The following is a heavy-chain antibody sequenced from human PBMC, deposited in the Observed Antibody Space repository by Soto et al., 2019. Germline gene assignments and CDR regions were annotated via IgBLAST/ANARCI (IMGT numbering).Heavy chain of an antibody. CDR3: AKAAPIRYYFDY. CDR1: GFTFSSYG. CDR2: ISYGGSNK. Sequence: XESLRLSCAAPGFTFSSYGMRWVRQAPGKGLEWVAVISYGGSNKYYADAVKGRFTTSSDNSKNTLYLQMHTMRAEDTAVYYCAKAAPIRYYFDYWGQGTLVTVSS. V-gene: IGHV3-30*18. J-gene: IGHJ4*02. D-gene: IGHD3-3*02.